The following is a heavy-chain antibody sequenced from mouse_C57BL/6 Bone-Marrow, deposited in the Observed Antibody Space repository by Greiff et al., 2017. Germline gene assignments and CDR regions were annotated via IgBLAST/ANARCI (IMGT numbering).Heavy chain of an antibody. J-gene: IGHJ2*01. CDR1: GFNIKDDY. CDR2: IDPENGDT. D-gene: IGHD1-1*02. Sequence: EVKLMESGAELVRPGASVKLSCTASGFNIKDDYMHWVKQRPEQGLEWIGWIDPENGDTEYASKFQGKATITADTSSNTAYLQLSSLTFEDTAVYYCTTGGSWGQGTTLTVSS. CDR3: TTGGS. V-gene: IGHV14-4*01.